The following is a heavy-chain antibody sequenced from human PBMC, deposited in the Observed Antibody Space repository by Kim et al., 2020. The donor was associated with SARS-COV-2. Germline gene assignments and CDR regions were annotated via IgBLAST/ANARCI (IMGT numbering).Heavy chain of an antibody. CDR3: ASQEDRYCSSTSCYEYYYYCMDV. Sequence: GESLRLSCAASGFTFSSYSMNWVRQAPGKGLEWVSYISSSSSTIYYADSVKGRFTISRDNAKNSLYLQMNSLRAEDTAVYYCASQEDRYCSSTSCYEYYYYCMDVWGQGTTVTVSS. CDR1: GFTFSSYS. V-gene: IGHV3-48*04. J-gene: IGHJ6*02. CDR2: ISSSSSTI. D-gene: IGHD2-2*01.